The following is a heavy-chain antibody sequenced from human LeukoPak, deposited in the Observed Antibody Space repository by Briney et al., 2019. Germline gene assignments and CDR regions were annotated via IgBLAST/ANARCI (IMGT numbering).Heavy chain of an antibody. CDR1: GFTFSDYY. Sequence: GGSLRLSCAASGFTFSDYYMSWLRQATGKGLEWVAYICDSGRTVYYADSVKGRFTISRDNAKNSVYLQMNNLRAEDTAVYYCARDRLGDYDHSGYYDKWGQGTLVTVSS. CDR3: ARDRLGDYDHSGYYDK. D-gene: IGHD3-22*01. J-gene: IGHJ4*02. V-gene: IGHV3-11*01. CDR2: ICDSGRTV.